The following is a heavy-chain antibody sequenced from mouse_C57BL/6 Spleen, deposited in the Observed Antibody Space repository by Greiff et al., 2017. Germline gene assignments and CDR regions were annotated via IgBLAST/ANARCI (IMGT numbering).Heavy chain of an antibody. Sequence: VQLQQSGPELVKPGASVKISCKASGYTFTDYYMNWVKQSHGKSLEWIGDINPNNGGTSYNQKFKGKATLTVDKSSSTAYMELRSLTSEDSAVYYCARAGLRDWGFDYWGQGTTLTVSS. D-gene: IGHD3-3*01. CDR1: GYTFTDYY. V-gene: IGHV1-26*01. CDR2: INPNNGGT. J-gene: IGHJ2*01. CDR3: ARAGLRDWGFDY.